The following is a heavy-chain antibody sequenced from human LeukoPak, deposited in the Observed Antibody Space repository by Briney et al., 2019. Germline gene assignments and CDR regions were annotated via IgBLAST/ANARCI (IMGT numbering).Heavy chain of an antibody. CDR3: ARDPPPPRLIAAAGRRAPDWFDP. CDR2: IIPILGIA. D-gene: IGHD6-13*01. V-gene: IGHV1-69*04. Sequence: GSSVKVSCKASGCTFSSYAISWVRQAPGQGLEWMGRIIPILGIANYAQKFQGRVTITADKSTSTAYMELSSLRSEDTAVYYCARDPPPPRLIAAAGRRAPDWFDPWGQGTLVTVSS. J-gene: IGHJ5*02. CDR1: GCTFSSYA.